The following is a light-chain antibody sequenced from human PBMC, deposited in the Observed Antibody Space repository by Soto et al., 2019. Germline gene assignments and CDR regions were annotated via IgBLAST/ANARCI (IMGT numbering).Light chain of an antibody. J-gene: IGKJ5*01. V-gene: IGKV3-11*01. CDR2: DAS. Sequence: EIVLTQSPATLSLSPGERATLSCRASQSLSSSLAWYQQKPGQAPRLLIYDASNRATGIPARFSGSGSGTEFTLTISSLQSEGFAVYYCQQYSNWPPITFGQGTRLEIK. CDR3: QQYSNWPPIT. CDR1: QSLSSS.